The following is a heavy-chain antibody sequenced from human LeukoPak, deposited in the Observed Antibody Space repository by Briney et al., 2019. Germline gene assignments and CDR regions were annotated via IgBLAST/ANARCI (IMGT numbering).Heavy chain of an antibody. J-gene: IGHJ4*02. D-gene: IGHD6-13*01. V-gene: IGHV1-69*13. CDR1: GYTFTSYY. CDR2: IIPIFGTA. CDR3: ASVAGTWDFDY. Sequence: GASVKVSCKASGYTFTSYYMHWVRQAPGQGLEWMGGIIPIFGTANYAQKFQGRVTITADESTSTAYMELSSLRSEDTAVYYCASVAGTWDFDYWGQGTLVIVSS.